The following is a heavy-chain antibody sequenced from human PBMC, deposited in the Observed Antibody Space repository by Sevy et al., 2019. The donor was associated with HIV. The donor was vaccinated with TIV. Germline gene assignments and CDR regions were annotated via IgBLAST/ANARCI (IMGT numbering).Heavy chain of an antibody. CDR3: ARDRRSGSRESAFDI. CDR2: IIPIFGTA. CDR1: GGTFSSYA. J-gene: IGHJ3*02. D-gene: IGHD1-26*01. V-gene: IGHV1-69*06. Sequence: ASVKVSCKASGGTFSSYAISWVRQAPGQGLEWMGGIIPIFGTANYAQKFQGRVTITADKSMSTAYMELSSLRSEDTAVYYCARDRRSGSRESAFDIWGQGTMVTVSS.